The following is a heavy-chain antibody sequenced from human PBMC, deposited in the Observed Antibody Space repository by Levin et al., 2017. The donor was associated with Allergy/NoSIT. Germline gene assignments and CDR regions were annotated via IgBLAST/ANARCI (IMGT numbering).Heavy chain of an antibody. D-gene: IGHD4-23*01. CDR2: ISSSSSYI. V-gene: IGHV3-21*01. CDR3: ARGGNPRDYYYGMDV. J-gene: IGHJ6*02. Sequence: GGSLRLSCAASGFTFSSYSMNWVRQAPGKGLEWVSSISSSSSYIYYADSVKGRFTISRDNAKNSLYLQMNSLRAEDTAVYYCARGGNPRDYYYGMDVWGQGTTVTVSS. CDR1: GFTFSSYS.